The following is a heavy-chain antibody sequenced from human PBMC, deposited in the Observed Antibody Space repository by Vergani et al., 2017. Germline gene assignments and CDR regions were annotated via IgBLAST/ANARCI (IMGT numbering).Heavy chain of an antibody. CDR2: INTNGDYT. J-gene: IGHJ4*02. Sequence: EVQLLESGGDLVQPGGSLRLSCAASGFSFTTYAMSWVRQAPGKGLEWVSTINTNGDYTRYGDSVKGRFTISRDNSKNTLFLQMNSLKDDDTARYSCARGGGGDYLFDFWGQGTLVTVSS. V-gene: IGHV3-23*01. CDR3: ARGGGGDYLFDF. D-gene: IGHD4-17*01. CDR1: GFSFTTYA.